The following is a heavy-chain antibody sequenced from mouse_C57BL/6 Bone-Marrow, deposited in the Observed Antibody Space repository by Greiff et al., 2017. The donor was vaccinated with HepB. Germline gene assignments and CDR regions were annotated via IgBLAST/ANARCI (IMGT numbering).Heavy chain of an antibody. V-gene: IGHV5-12*01. CDR3: ARHARYYFDY. Sequence: EVKLMESGGGLVQPGGSLKLSCAASGFTFSDYYMYWVRQTPEKRLEWVAYISNGGGSTYYPDTVKGRFTIFRDNAKNTLYLQMSRLKSEDTAMYYCARHARYYFDYWGQGTTLTVSS. CDR1: GFTFSDYY. J-gene: IGHJ2*01. CDR2: ISNGGGST.